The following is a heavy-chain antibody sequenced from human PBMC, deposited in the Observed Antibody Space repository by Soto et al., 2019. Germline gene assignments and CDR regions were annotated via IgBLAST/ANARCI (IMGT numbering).Heavy chain of an antibody. J-gene: IGHJ6*02. CDR2: IDPSDSYT. V-gene: IGHV5-10-1*01. CDR3: ARQEWELLGGYYYYYGMDV. Sequence: GESLKISCKGSGYSFTSYWISWVRQMPGKGLEWMGRIDPSDSYTNYSPSFQGHVTISADKSISTAYLQWSSLKASDTAMYYCARQEWELLGGYYYYYGMDVWGQGTTVTSP. D-gene: IGHD1-26*01. CDR1: GYSFTSYW.